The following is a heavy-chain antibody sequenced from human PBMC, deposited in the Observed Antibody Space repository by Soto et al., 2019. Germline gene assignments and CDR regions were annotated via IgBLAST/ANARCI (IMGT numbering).Heavy chain of an antibody. CDR1: GDTVSSIRW. CDR2: IYHLGTT. Sequence: PSETLSLTCTFSGDTVSSIRWLIWVRLSPGRGLEWIGDIYHLGTTNYNPSLKRRVSISLDKSKNQFSLKLTSVTAADTAVYFCARTGKFYYYDMSGLPFDPWGPGVLVTVSS. V-gene: IGHV4-4*02. CDR3: ARTGKFYYYDMSGLPFDP. J-gene: IGHJ5*02. D-gene: IGHD3-22*01.